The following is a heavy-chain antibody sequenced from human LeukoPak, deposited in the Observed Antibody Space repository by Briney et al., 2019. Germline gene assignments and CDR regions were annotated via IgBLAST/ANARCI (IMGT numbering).Heavy chain of an antibody. V-gene: IGHV3-48*03. CDR3: AKDPVRWIQLWLTDY. CDR2: ISSSGSTI. CDR1: GFTFSSYE. Sequence: PGGSLRLSCAASGFTFSSYEMNWVRQAPGKGLEWVSYISSSGSTIYYADSVKGRFTISRDNSKNTLYLQMNSLRAEDTAVYYCAKDPVRWIQLWLTDYWGQGTLVTVSS. D-gene: IGHD5-18*01. J-gene: IGHJ4*02.